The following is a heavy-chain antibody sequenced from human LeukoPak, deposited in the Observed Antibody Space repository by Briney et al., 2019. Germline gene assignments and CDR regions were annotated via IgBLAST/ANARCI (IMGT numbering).Heavy chain of an antibody. CDR3: AKTPQIAAAAFYFDY. J-gene: IGHJ4*02. CDR1: GFTFSSYA. Sequence: GGSLRLSCAASGFTFSSYAITWVRQAPGKGLEWVSTIRGSGGSTYYADSVKGRFTISRDNSKNTLYLQMNSLRAEDTAIYYCAKTPQIAAAAFYFDYWGQGTLVTVSS. CDR2: IRGSGGST. D-gene: IGHD6-13*01. V-gene: IGHV3-23*01.